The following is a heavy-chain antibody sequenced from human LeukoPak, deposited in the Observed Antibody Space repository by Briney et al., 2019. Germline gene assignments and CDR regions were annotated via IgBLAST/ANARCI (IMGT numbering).Heavy chain of an antibody. CDR2: IRSKANSYAT. D-gene: IGHD2-21*01. CDR3: TSLPLRSVIPYYYYYMDV. CDR1: GFTFSGSA. V-gene: IGHV3-73*01. J-gene: IGHJ6*03. Sequence: PGGSLRFSCAASGFTFSGSAMHWVRQASGKGLEWVGRIRSKANSYATAYAASVKGRFTISRDDSKNTAYLQMNSLKTEDTAVYYCTSLPLRSVIPYYYYYMDVWGKGTTVTVSS.